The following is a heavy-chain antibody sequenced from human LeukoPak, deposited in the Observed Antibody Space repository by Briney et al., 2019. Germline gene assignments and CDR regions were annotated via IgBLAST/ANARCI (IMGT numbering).Heavy chain of an antibody. V-gene: IGHV3-11*01. J-gene: IGHJ5*02. CDR1: GFTFSDYY. CDR2: ISSSGSTI. Sequence: GGSLRLSCAASGFTFSDYYMSWIRQAPGKRLEWVSYISSSGSTIYYADSVKGRFTISRDNAKNSLYLQMNSLRAEDTAVYYCAKERDYMGWFDPWGQGTLVTVSS. D-gene: IGHD3-10*01. CDR3: AKERDYMGWFDP.